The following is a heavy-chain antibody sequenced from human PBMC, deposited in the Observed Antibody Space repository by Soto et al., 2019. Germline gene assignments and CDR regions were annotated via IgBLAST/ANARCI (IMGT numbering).Heavy chain of an antibody. CDR1: GFTFSSYG. CDR3: ARDTEPSRGYSGYANWFDP. J-gene: IGHJ5*02. Sequence: VPLVESGGGVVQPGRSLRLSCAASGFTFSSYGMHWVRQAPGKGLEWVAVIWYDGSNKYYADSVKGRFTISRDNSKNTLYLQMNSLRAEDTAVYYCARDTEPSRGYSGYANWFDPWGQGTLVTVSS. D-gene: IGHD5-12*01. CDR2: IWYDGSNK. V-gene: IGHV3-33*01.